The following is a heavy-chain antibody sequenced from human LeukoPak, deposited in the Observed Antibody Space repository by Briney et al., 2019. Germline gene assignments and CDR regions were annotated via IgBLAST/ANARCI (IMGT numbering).Heavy chain of an antibody. V-gene: IGHV3-48*04. Sequence: GGSLRLSCAASGFTFSSYWMSWVRQAPGKGLEWISYMSSRSGIIYYGGSVKGRFTISRDNAKNSLYLQMNSLRPDDTAVYYCAGGVLEAQGWLQWMGTVYSMDVWGQGTPVTVSS. D-gene: IGHD5-24*01. J-gene: IGHJ6*02. CDR2: MSSRSGII. CDR1: GFTFSSYW. CDR3: AGGVLEAQGWLQWMGTVYSMDV.